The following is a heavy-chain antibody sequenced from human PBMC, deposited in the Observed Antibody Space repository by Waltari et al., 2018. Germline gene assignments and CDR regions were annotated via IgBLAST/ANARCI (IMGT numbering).Heavy chain of an antibody. CDR2: IYYIGRP. V-gene: IGHV4-39*01. J-gene: IGHJ4*02. CDR1: GCSISSRSYY. D-gene: IGHD1-26*01. CDR3: ARPSRVGATRIDY. Sequence: QLQLQESGPGLVTPCETLSLTCTVSGCSISSRSYYLCCIRQPPGQGLEWIGSIYYIGRPYTHPSHQCRVTLSVDTSKIQFSLKLSSVTAADTAVYYCARPSRVGATRIDYWGQGTLVTVSS.